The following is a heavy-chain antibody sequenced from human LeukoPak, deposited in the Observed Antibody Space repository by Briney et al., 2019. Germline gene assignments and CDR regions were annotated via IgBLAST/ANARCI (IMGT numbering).Heavy chain of an antibody. CDR1: GGSFSGYY. CDR2: INHSGST. V-gene: IGHV4-34*01. Sequence: SETLSLTCAVYGGSFSGYYWSWIRQPPGKGLEWIGEINHSGSTNYNPSLKSRVTISVDTSKNQFSLKLSSVTAADTAVYYCARFERVTYGSATYVFYYFDYWGQGTLVTVSS. CDR3: ARFERVTYGSATYVFYYFDY. D-gene: IGHD3-10*01. J-gene: IGHJ4*02.